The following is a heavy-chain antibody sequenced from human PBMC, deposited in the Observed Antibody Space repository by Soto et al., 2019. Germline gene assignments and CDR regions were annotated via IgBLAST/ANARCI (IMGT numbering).Heavy chain of an antibody. V-gene: IGHV3-30*18. CDR3: AKGRRPNSYYGMDV. D-gene: IGHD6-25*01. Sequence: QVQLVESGGGVVQPGRSLRLSCAASGFTFSSYGMHWVRQAPGKGLEWVAVISYDGSNKYYADSVKGRFTISRDNSKNTRYLQMNSLRAEDTAVYYCAKGRRPNSYYGMDVWGQGATVTVS. CDR1: GFTFSSYG. J-gene: IGHJ6*02. CDR2: ISYDGSNK.